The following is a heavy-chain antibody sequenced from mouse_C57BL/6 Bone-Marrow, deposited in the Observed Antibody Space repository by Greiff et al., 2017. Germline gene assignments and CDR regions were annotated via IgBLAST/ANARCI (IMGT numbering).Heavy chain of an antibody. J-gene: IGHJ4*01. V-gene: IGHV1-59*01. CDR2: IDPSDSYT. CDR3: ARDILPSYAMDY. D-gene: IGHD1-1*01. CDR1: GYTFTSYW. Sequence: VQLQQPGAELVRPGTSVKLSCKASGYTFTSYWMHWVKQRPGQGLEWIGVIDPSDSYTNYNQKFKGKATLTVDTSSSTAYMQLSSLTSEDSAVYYCARDILPSYAMDYWGQGTSGTVSS.